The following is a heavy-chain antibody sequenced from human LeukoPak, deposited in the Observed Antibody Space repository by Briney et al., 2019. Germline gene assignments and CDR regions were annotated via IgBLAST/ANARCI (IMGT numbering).Heavy chain of an antibody. CDR1: GGSISSYY. J-gene: IGHJ3*02. CDR3: ARLGLVVYAFDI. CDR2: IYYSGST. Sequence: PSETLSLTCTVSGGSISSYYWSWIRQPPGKGLEWIGYIYYSGSTNYNPSLKSRVTISVDTSKNQFSLKLSSVTAADTAVYYCARLGLVVYAFDIWGQGTMVTVSS. D-gene: IGHD3-22*01. V-gene: IGHV4-59*08.